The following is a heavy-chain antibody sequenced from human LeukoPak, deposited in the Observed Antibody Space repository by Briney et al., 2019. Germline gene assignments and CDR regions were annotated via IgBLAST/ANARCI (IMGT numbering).Heavy chain of an antibody. CDR1: GFTFSSYS. D-gene: IGHD1-26*01. CDR2: ISSSSSYI. CDR3: AGSGSYVLREAFDY. V-gene: IGHV3-21*01. Sequence: PGGSLRLSCAASGFTFSSYSMNWVRQAPGKGLEWVSSISSSSSYIYYADSVKGRFTISRDNAKNSLYLQMNSLRAEDTAVYYCAGSGSYVLREAFDYWGQGTLVTVSS. J-gene: IGHJ4*02.